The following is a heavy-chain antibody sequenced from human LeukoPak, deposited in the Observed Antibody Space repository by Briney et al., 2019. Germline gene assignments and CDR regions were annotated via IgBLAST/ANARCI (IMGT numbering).Heavy chain of an antibody. V-gene: IGHV3-7*05. CDR2: IKQDGSEK. J-gene: IGHJ3*02. D-gene: IGHD3-10*01. CDR3: ARGLGINGLALDM. CDR1: GFTFSSNW. Sequence: GGSLRLSCAAAGFTFSSNWMSWVRQAPGKGLQWVANIKQDGSEKYYVDSVKGRFTISRDNAKKSLYLQMNSLRAEDTAVYYCARGLGINGLALDMWGQGTMVTVSS.